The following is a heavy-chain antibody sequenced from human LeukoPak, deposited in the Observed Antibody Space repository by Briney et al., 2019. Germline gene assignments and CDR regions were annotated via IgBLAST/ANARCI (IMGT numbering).Heavy chain of an antibody. D-gene: IGHD4-17*01. J-gene: IGHJ6*03. CDR2: IAPSGSA. V-gene: IGHV4-4*09. CDR1: GASISTYY. Sequence: SETLSLTCTASGASISTYYWSWIRQPPGEGLEWIVYIAPSGSAVYNPSLNSRLTVSVDTSKNQFSLKLNSVTAADTAVYYCARHLATTVTRGYSCHPMDVWGKGTTVSVSS. CDR3: ARHLATTVTRGYSCHPMDV.